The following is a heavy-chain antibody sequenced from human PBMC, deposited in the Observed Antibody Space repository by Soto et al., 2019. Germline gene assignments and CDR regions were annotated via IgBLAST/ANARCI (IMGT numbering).Heavy chain of an antibody. CDR3: VRDRAAGDYDSSSYYYDGPRSGIDY. CDR2: ISTSGSTI. Sequence: GGSLRLSCAASGFTFSDYYMSWIRQAPGKGLEWISYISTSGSTIYYADTVKGRFTISRDNAKSSLYLPANRLRDEDSAVHNCVRDRAAGDYDSSSYYYDGPRSGIDYWGQGTLVTVSS. CDR1: GFTFSDYY. D-gene: IGHD3-22*01. J-gene: IGHJ4*02. V-gene: IGHV3-11*01.